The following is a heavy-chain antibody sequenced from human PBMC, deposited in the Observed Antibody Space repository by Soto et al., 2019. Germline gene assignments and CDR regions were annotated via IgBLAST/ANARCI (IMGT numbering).Heavy chain of an antibody. V-gene: IGHV4-39*01. J-gene: IGHJ4*02. Sequence: QLQLQESGPGLVKPSETLSLTCTVSGGSISSSSYYWGWIRQPPGKGLEWIGSIYYSGSTYYNPSRESRVATSVDTSKTQFSLKLRAVTAADTAVYYCARRGSSSWYGYWGQGTLVTVSS. CDR3: ARRGSSSWYGY. CDR2: IYYSGST. CDR1: GGSISSSSYY. D-gene: IGHD6-13*01.